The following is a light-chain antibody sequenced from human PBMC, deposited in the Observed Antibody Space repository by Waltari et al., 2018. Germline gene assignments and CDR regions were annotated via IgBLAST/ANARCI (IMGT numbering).Light chain of an antibody. Sequence: QSALTQPASVSGSPGQSITISCAGGSSDIGAYNYVSWYHHHPGKAPKVLIYDVSNRPSGVSNRFSGSKSANTASLTISGLQADDEALYYCSSYTTSGTFGVVFGGGTKLTVL. J-gene: IGLJ3*02. CDR3: SSYTTSGTFGVV. CDR1: SSDIGAYNY. CDR2: DVS. V-gene: IGLV2-14*03.